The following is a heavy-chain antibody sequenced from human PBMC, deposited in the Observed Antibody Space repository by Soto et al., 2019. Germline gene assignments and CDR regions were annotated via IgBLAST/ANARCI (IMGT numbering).Heavy chain of an antibody. CDR2: IYYSGST. CDR3: ARALILTGYYIHDAFDI. J-gene: IGHJ3*02. CDR1: GGSISSYY. Sequence: SETLSLTCTVSGGSISSYYWSWIRQPPGKGLEWIGYIYYSGSTNYNPSLKSRVTISVDTSKNQFSLKLSSVTAADTAVYYCARALILTGYYIHDAFDIWGHGTMVTVS. V-gene: IGHV4-59*01. D-gene: IGHD3-9*01.